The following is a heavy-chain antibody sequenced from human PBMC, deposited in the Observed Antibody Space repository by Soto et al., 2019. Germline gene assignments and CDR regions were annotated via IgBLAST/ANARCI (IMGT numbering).Heavy chain of an antibody. CDR1: GFTFSSYS. D-gene: IGHD2-15*01. Sequence: EVQLVESGGGLVKPGGSPRLSCAASGFTFSSYSMNWVRQAPGKGLEWVSSISSSSSYIYYADSVKGRFTISRDNAKNSLYLQMNSLRAEDTAVYYCARDVVVVAANHAFDIWGQGTMVTVSS. CDR3: ARDVVVVAANHAFDI. V-gene: IGHV3-21*01. CDR2: ISSSSSYI. J-gene: IGHJ3*02.